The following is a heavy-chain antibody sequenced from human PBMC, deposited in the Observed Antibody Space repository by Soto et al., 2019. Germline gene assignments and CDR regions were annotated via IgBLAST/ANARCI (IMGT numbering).Heavy chain of an antibody. J-gene: IGHJ6*02. CDR1: GYTFTSYG. D-gene: IGHD2-2*01. CDR2: ISAYNGNT. CDR3: ALRSRHIVVLQAPRSDYYGMDV. Sequence: ASVKVSCKASGYTFTSYGISWVRQAPGQGLEWMGWISAYNGNTNYAQKLQGRVTMTTDTSTSTAYMELRSLRSDDTAVYYCALRSRHIVVLQAPRSDYYGMDVWGQGTTATVSS. V-gene: IGHV1-18*01.